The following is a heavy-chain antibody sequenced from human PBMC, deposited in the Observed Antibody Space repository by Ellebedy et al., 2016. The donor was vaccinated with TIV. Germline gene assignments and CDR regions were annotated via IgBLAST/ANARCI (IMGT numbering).Heavy chain of an antibody. CDR3: ARGRRFFYYYGMDV. J-gene: IGHJ6*02. V-gene: IGHV4-31*03. Sequence: MPSETLSLTCTVSGGSISSGGYYWSWIRQFPGKGLEWIGYIYYSGSTYYNPSLKSRVTISVDTSKNQFSLKLSSVTAADTAVYYCARGRRFFYYYGMDVWGQGTTVTVSS. CDR1: GGSISSGGYY. D-gene: IGHD3-3*01. CDR2: IYYSGST.